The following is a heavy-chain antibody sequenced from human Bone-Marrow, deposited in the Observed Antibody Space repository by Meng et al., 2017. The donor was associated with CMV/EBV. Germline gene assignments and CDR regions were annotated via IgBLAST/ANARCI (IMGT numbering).Heavy chain of an antibody. V-gene: IGHV3-53*01. CDR3: AKEGIRGGRGPFFDY. J-gene: IGHJ4*02. CDR2: IYSGGST. CDR1: GFTVSSNY. Sequence: ETLSLTCAASGFTVSSNYMSWVRQAPGKGLEWVSVIYSGGSTYYADSVKGRFTISRDNSKNTLYLQMNSLRAEDTAVYYCAKEGIRGGRGPFFDYWGQGTLVTVSS. D-gene: IGHD3-3*02.